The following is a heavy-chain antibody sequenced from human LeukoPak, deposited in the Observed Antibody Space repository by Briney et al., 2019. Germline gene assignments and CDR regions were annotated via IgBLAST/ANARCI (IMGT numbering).Heavy chain of an antibody. CDR1: GFTFSSYG. V-gene: IGHV3-30*02. Sequence: GGSLRLSCAASGFTFSSYGMHWVRQAPGKGLEWGAFIRYDGSNKYYADSVKGRFTISRDNSKNTLYLQMNSLRAEDTAVYYCAKSGDIVATKWGYYYYYMDVWGKGTTVTVSS. CDR2: IRYDGSNK. CDR3: AKSGDIVATKWGYYYYYMDV. J-gene: IGHJ6*03. D-gene: IGHD5-12*01.